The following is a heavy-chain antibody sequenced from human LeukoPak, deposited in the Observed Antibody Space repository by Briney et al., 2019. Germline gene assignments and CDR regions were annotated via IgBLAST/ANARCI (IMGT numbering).Heavy chain of an antibody. CDR1: GFTFSSYW. Sequence: GGSLRPSCAASGFTFSSYWMHWVRQAPGKGLVWVSRINSDGSSTSYADSVKGRFTISRDNAKNTLYLQMNSLRAEDTAVYYCARAESYGSGSYRGMDVWGKGTTVTVSS. CDR2: INSDGSST. D-gene: IGHD3-10*01. J-gene: IGHJ6*04. CDR3: ARAESYGSGSYRGMDV. V-gene: IGHV3-74*01.